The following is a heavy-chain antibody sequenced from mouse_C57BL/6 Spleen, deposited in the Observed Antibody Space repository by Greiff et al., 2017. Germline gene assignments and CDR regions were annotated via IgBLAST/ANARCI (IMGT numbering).Heavy chain of an antibody. CDR1: GYTFTSYW. V-gene: IGHV1-61*01. Sequence: QVQLQQPGAELVRPGSSVKLSCKASGYTFTSYWMAWVKQRPGQGLEWIGNIYPSDSETHYNQKFKDKATLTVDKSSSTAYMQLSSLTSEDSAVYYCARKGYYYAMDYWGQGTSVTVAS. CDR3: ARKGYYYAMDY. CDR2: IYPSDSET. J-gene: IGHJ4*01.